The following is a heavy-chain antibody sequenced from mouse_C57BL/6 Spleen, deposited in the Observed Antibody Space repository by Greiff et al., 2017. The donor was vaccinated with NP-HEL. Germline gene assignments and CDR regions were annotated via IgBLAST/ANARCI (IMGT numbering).Heavy chain of an antibody. CDR1: GFTFTDYY. J-gene: IGHJ3*01. CDR3: ARYDYGSTFAY. V-gene: IGHV7-3*01. CDR2: IRNKANGYTT. Sequence: EVQLVESGGGLVQPGGSLSLSCAASGFTFTDYYMSWVRQPPGKALEWLGFIRNKANGYTTEYSASVKGRFTISRDNSQSILHLQMNALRAEDSATYYCARYDYGSTFAYWGQGTLVTVSA. D-gene: IGHD1-1*01.